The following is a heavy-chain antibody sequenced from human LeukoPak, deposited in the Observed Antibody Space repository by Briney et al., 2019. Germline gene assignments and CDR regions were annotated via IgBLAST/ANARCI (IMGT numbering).Heavy chain of an antibody. CDR3: ARVRATMVRGDLDY. J-gene: IGHJ4*02. Sequence: GGSLRLSCAASGFTFSSYSMKWVRQAPGKGLEWVSSISSSSYIYYADSVKGRFTISRDNAKNSLYLQLNTLRAEDTAVYYCARVRATMVRGDLDYWGQGTLVTVSS. V-gene: IGHV3-21*01. CDR1: GFTFSSYS. D-gene: IGHD3-10*01. CDR2: ISSSSYI.